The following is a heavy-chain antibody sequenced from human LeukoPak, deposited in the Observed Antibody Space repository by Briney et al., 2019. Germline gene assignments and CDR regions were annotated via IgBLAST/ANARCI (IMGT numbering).Heavy chain of an antibody. CDR1: GASISCYY. CDR2: IYTSETT. CDR3: ARHRSPSSLSYFDI. Sequence: SETLSLTCTVSGASISCYYWSWIRQPPGKGLEWIGYIYTSETTNYNPSLRCRVTISIDTSKNQFSLRLSSVTAADTAVYYCARHRSPSSLSYFDIWGQGTLVIVSS. J-gene: IGHJ4*02. V-gene: IGHV4-4*09. D-gene: IGHD6-19*01.